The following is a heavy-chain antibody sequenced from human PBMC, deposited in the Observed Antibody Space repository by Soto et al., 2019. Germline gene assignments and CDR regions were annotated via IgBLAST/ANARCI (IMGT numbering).Heavy chain of an antibody. CDR2: ISYDGSNK. CDR3: ARAGVSRGHCSGGSCYRLGY. J-gene: IGHJ4*02. D-gene: IGHD2-15*01. V-gene: IGHV3-30*14. Sequence: QVQLVDSGGGVVQPGRYLRLSCASSGFTFSSYAMHWVRQAPGKGLEWVAVISYDGSNKYYADSVKGRFTITRVNSKNTLYLQMNSLRAEDTAVYYCARAGVSRGHCSGGSCYRLGYWGQGNLVTVSS. CDR1: GFTFSSYA.